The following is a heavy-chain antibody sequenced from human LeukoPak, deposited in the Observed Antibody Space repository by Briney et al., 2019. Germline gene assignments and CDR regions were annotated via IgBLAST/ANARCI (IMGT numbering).Heavy chain of an antibody. D-gene: IGHD3-10*01. CDR3: ARHPPRGANLGY. CDR2: IYYSGST. J-gene: IGHJ4*02. Sequence: SETLSLTCTVSGGSISSYYWSWIRQPPGKGLEWIGYIYYSGSTNYNPSLKSRVTISVDTSKNQFSLKLSSVTAADTAVYYCARHPPRGANLGYWGQGTLVTVSS. CDR1: GGSISSYY. V-gene: IGHV4-59*08.